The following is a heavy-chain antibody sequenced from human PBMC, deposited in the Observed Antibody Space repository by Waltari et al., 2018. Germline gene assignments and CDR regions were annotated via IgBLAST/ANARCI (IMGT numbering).Heavy chain of an antibody. CDR1: GGTFSSYA. V-gene: IGHV1-69*13. Sequence: QVQLVQSGAEVKKPGSSVKVSCKASGGTFSSYAISWVRQAPGQGLEWMGGIIPIFGTANHAQKFQGRVTITADESTSTAYMELSSLRSEDTAVYYCARSLKYSSSWSLDAFDIWGQGTMVTVSS. CDR3: ARSLKYSSSWSLDAFDI. J-gene: IGHJ3*02. D-gene: IGHD6-13*01. CDR2: IIPIFGTA.